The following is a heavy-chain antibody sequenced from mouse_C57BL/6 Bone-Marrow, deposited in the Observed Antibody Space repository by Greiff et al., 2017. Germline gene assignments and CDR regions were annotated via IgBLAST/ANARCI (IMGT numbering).Heavy chain of an antibody. J-gene: IGHJ1*03. Sequence: QVQLQQSGPELVKPGASVKISCKASGYAFSSSWMNWVKQRPGKGLEWIGRIYPGDGDTNYNGKFKGKATLTADKSSSTAYMQLSSLTSEDSAVYFCAKKRRIWLRQDWYFDVWGTGTTVTVSS. CDR2: IYPGDGDT. D-gene: IGHD2-2*01. V-gene: IGHV1-82*01. CDR1: GYAFSSSW. CDR3: AKKRRIWLRQDWYFDV.